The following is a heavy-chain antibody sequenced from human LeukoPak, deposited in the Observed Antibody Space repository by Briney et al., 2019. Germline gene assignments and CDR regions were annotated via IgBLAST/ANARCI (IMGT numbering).Heavy chain of an antibody. J-gene: IGHJ6*03. CDR2: ISAYNGNT. CDR3: ARARTIYYYYMDV. V-gene: IGHV1-18*01. D-gene: IGHD4/OR15-4a*01. CDR1: GYTFTSYG. Sequence: ASVKVSCKASGYTFTSYGISWVRQAPGQGLEWMGWISAYNGNTNYAQKLQGRVTMTRDTSISTAYMELSRLRSDDTAVYYCARARTIYYYYMDVWGKGTTVTISS.